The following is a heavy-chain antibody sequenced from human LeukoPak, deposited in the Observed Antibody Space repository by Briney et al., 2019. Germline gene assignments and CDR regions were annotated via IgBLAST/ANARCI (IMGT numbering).Heavy chain of an antibody. V-gene: IGHV3-21*01. J-gene: IGHJ5*02. CDR1: GFTFSSYT. Sequence: GGSLRLSCTASGFTFSSYTMNWVRQAPGKGLEWVSSISSSRTYIYYADSVKGRFTISRDNAKNSLYLQMNSLRAEDTAIYYCARDYGYGNWFDPWGQGTLVTVSS. CDR3: ARDYGYGNWFDP. D-gene: IGHD5-12*01. CDR2: ISSSRTYI.